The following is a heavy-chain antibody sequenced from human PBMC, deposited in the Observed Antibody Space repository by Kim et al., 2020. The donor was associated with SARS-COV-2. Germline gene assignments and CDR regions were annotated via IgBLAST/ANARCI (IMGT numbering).Heavy chain of an antibody. CDR3: AHSKENVAPFDY. V-gene: IGHV2-5*01. Sequence: RYSPSLKSRLTITKDTSKNQVVLTMTNMDPVDTATYYCAHSKENVAPFDYWGQGTLVTVSS. J-gene: IGHJ4*02.